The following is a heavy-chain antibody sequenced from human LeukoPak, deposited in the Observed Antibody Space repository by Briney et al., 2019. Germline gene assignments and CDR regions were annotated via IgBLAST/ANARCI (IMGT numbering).Heavy chain of an antibody. CDR1: GGSVTSTNW. Sequence: SETLSLTCDVSGGSVTSTNWWTWVRQPPGKGLEWIGYIYYSGSTDSNPSLKSRVTISVDTSKNQFSLKLSSVTAADTAVYHCARTYCRGGSCHFDNWGQGTLVTVSS. J-gene: IGHJ4*02. CDR2: IYYSGST. CDR3: ARTYCRGGSCHFDN. V-gene: IGHV4-4*02. D-gene: IGHD2-15*01.